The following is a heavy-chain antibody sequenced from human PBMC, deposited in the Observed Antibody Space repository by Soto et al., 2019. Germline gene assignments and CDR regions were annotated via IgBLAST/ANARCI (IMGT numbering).Heavy chain of an antibody. CDR1: GYTFTSYG. CDR3: VRRHVSATGIDWFDP. D-gene: IGHD6-13*01. CDR2: INAANGDT. Sequence: ASVKVSCKASGYTFTSYGIHWVRQAPGQRLEWMGWINAANGDTKYSPKFQGRVTITRDTSASTAYMELSSLRSEDTAVYYCVRRHVSATGIDWFDPRGQGTLVTV. J-gene: IGHJ5*02. V-gene: IGHV1-3*01.